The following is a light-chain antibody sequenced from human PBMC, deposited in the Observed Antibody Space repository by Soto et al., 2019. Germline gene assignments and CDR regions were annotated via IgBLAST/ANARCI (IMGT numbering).Light chain of an antibody. J-gene: IGKJ1*01. V-gene: IGKV1-39*01. Sequence: DIQMTQSPSSLSASVGDRVTITCRASQSISSYLNWYQQKPGKAPKLLIYAASSLQSGVPSRFSGSGSGTDFTLTISSLQAEDVAVYYCQQYYSTWTFGQGTKVDNK. CDR3: QQYYSTWT. CDR1: QSISSY. CDR2: AAS.